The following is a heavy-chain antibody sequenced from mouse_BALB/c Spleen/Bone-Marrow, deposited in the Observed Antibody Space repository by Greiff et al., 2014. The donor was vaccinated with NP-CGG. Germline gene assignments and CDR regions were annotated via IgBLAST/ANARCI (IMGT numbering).Heavy chain of an antibody. Sequence: EVQVVESGPGLVKPSQSLSLTCSVTGFSITSGYYWNWIRQFPGNKLEWMDYITYDGSNNYNPSLKNRLSITRDTSKNQFFLKLNSVTPEDTATYYCARGIGTYFDVWGAGTSVTVSS. CDR3: ARGIGTYFDV. CDR1: GFSITSGYY. D-gene: IGHD4-1*01. J-gene: IGHJ1*01. V-gene: IGHV3-6*02. CDR2: ITYDGSN.